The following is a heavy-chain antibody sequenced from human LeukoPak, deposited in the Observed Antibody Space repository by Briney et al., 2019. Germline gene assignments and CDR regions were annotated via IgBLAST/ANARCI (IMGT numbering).Heavy chain of an antibody. CDR3: AVDTAMAPYFDY. CDR1: GFTFSDYY. CDR2: ISSSSSTI. Sequence: GGSLRLSCAASGFTFSDYYMSWIRQAPGKGPEWVSYISSSSSTIYYADSVKGRFTISRDNAKNSLYLQMNSLRAEDTAVYYCAVDTAMAPYFDYWGQGTLVTVSS. V-gene: IGHV3-11*04. D-gene: IGHD5-18*01. J-gene: IGHJ4*02.